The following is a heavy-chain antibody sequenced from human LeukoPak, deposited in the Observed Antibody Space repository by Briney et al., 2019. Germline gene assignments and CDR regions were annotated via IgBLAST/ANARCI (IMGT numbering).Heavy chain of an antibody. CDR2: ISSSSSSTI. Sequence: GGSLRLSCAASGFTFSSYSMNWVRQAPGKGLEWVSYISSSSSSTIYYADSVKGRLTISRDNAKNSLYLQMNSLRAEDTAVYYCARDQRFGESSPFDYWGQGTLVTVSS. J-gene: IGHJ4*02. CDR1: GFTFSSYS. V-gene: IGHV3-48*04. CDR3: ARDQRFGESSPFDY. D-gene: IGHD3-10*01.